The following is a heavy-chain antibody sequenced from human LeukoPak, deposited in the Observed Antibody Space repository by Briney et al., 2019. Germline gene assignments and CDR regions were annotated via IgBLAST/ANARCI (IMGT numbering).Heavy chain of an antibody. Sequence: PSQTLSLTCAVYGGSFSGYYWSWLRQPPGKGLEWIGEINHSGSTNYDPSLKSRVTISVDPSKNQFSLKLSSVTAADTAVYYCADRCYYDSSGYCYWGQGTLVTVSS. D-gene: IGHD3-22*01. CDR2: INHSGST. V-gene: IGHV4-34*01. J-gene: IGHJ4*02. CDR1: GGSFSGYY. CDR3: ADRCYYDSSGYCY.